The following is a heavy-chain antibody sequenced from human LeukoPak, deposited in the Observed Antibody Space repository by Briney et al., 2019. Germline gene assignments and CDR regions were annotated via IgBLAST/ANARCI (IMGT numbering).Heavy chain of an antibody. D-gene: IGHD2/OR15-2a*01. J-gene: IGHJ5*02. V-gene: IGHV1-46*01. CDR3: ARDGRVGLFYENWFDP. CDR2: INPSGGST. Sequence: ASVKVSCKASGYTFTSYYMHWVRQAPGQGLEWMGIINPSGGSTSYAQKFQGRVTTTRDTSISTAYMELSRLRSDDTAVYYCARDGRVGLFYENWFDPWGQGTLVTVSS. CDR1: GYTFTSYY.